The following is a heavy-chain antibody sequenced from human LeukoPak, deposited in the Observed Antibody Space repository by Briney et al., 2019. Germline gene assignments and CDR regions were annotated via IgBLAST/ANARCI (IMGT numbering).Heavy chain of an antibody. J-gene: IGHJ4*02. D-gene: IGHD1-14*01. CDR1: GVSISTSF. Sequence: PSETLSLTCTVSGVSISTSFWTWIRQPPGKGLEWVGHIHYRAGPTYNPSLKSRVTISVDTSKSQLSLNLSSVTAEDTAVYYCANLTTTGQHDFWGQGTLVTVSS. CDR2: IHYRAGP. CDR3: ANLTTTGQHDF. V-gene: IGHV4-59*08.